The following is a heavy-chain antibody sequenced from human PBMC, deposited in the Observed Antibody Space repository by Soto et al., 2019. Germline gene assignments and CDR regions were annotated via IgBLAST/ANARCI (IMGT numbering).Heavy chain of an antibody. CDR1: GGSISSGDYY. J-gene: IGHJ4*02. CDR2: IYYSGST. Sequence: SETLSLTCTVSGGSISSGDYYWSWIRQPPGKGLEWIGYIYYSGSTYYNPSPKSRVTISVDTSKNQFSLKLSSVTAADTAVYYCARSQYYGPRDSSGYSPDYWGQGTLVTVSS. D-gene: IGHD3-22*01. V-gene: IGHV4-30-4*01. CDR3: ARSQYYGPRDSSGYSPDY.